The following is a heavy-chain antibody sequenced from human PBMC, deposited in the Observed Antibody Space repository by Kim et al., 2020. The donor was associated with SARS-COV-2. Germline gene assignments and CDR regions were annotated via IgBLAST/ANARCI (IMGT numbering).Heavy chain of an antibody. D-gene: IGHD6-13*01. V-gene: IGHV3-21*01. CDR1: GFTFSSYS. CDR3: AREWQLDPWD. CDR2: ISSSSSYI. J-gene: IGHJ4*02. Sequence: GGSLRLSCAASGFTFSSYSMNWVRQAPGKGLEWVSSISSSSSYIYYADSVKGRFTISRDNAKSSLYLQMNSLRAEDTAVYYCAREWQLDPWDWGQGTLVTVSS.